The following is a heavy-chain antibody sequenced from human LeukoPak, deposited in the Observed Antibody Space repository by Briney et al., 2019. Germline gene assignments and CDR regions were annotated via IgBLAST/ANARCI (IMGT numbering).Heavy chain of an antibody. CDR3: ARDCSGGNCYLGVIDY. V-gene: IGHV4-4*07. CDR1: GDSFSSSY. D-gene: IGHD2-15*01. Sequence: SETLSLTCTVSGDSFSSSYWSWVRQPAGKGLEWIGRIYTSGYTNYNPSLRSRVTLSVETSKNQFSLKLTSVTDADAAVYYCARDCSGGNCYLGVIDYWGQGTQVIVSS. CDR2: IYTSGYT. J-gene: IGHJ4*02.